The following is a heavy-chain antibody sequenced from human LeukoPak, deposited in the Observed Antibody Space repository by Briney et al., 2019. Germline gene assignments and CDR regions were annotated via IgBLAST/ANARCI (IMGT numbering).Heavy chain of an antibody. V-gene: IGHV3-21*01. Sequence: RPGGSPRLSCAASGFTFSSYSMNWVRQAPGKGLEWVSSISSSSSYIYYADSVKGRFTISRDNAKNSLYLQMNRLRAEDTAVYYCARDEGPYGSGSYFRRYYFDYWGQGTLVTVSS. D-gene: IGHD3-10*01. J-gene: IGHJ4*02. CDR1: GFTFSSYS. CDR3: ARDEGPYGSGSYFRRYYFDY. CDR2: ISSSSSYI.